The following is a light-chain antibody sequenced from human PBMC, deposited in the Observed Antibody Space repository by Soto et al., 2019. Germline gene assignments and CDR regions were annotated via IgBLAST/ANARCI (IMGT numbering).Light chain of an antibody. Sequence: QSALTQAASGSGSPGQSITISCTGTSSDVGSYNLVSWYQQHPGKAPKLMIYEGTKRPSGVSNRFSGSKSGTTASLTISGLQAEDEADYYCCSYAGSSTFIFGGGTKLTVL. V-gene: IGLV2-23*03. CDR1: SSDVGSYNL. CDR3: CSYAGSSTFI. J-gene: IGLJ2*01. CDR2: EGT.